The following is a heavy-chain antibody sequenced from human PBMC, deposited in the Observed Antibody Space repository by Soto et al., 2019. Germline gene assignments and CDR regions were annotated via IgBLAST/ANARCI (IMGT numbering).Heavy chain of an antibody. D-gene: IGHD2-2*01. CDR1: GFTFSSYG. J-gene: IGHJ4*02. V-gene: IGHV3-30*18. CDR2: ISYDGSDE. Sequence: GGSLSLSCAASGFTFSSYGMHWVRQAPGKGLEWVAVISYDGSDEYCADSVKGRFTISRDNSKNTLFLQMNSLRAEDTAVYYCAKDRSINVAVPAALDYWGQET. CDR3: AKDRSINVAVPAALDY.